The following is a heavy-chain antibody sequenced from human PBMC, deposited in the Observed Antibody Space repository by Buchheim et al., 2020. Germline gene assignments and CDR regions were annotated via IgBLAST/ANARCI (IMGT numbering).Heavy chain of an antibody. J-gene: IGHJ4*02. D-gene: IGHD3-3*01. CDR2: INPSGGST. Sequence: QVQLVQSGAEVKKPGASVKVSCKASGYTFTSYYMHWVRQAPGQGLEWMGIINPSGGSTSYAQKFQGRVTMTRDTSTSTVYMELSSLRSEDTAVYYCARDERNRTYYDFWSGYSFFDYWGQGTL. CDR3: ARDERNRTYYDFWSGYSFFDY. CDR1: GYTFTSYY. V-gene: IGHV1-46*01.